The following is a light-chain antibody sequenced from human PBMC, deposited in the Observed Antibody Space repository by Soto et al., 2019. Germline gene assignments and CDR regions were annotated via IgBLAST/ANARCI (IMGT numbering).Light chain of an antibody. Sequence: EIVLTQSPGTLSSSPGERATLSCRASQSVSSSYLAWYQQKPGQAPRLVIYGASTRVTGIPDRFSGSGSGTDFALTISRLEPEDFAVYYCQQYGSSPQTFGQGTKVDIK. J-gene: IGKJ1*01. CDR3: QQYGSSPQT. CDR1: QSVSSSY. V-gene: IGKV3-20*01. CDR2: GAS.